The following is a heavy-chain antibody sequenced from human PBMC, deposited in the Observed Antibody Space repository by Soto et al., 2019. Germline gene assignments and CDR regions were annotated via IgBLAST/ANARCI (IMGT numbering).Heavy chain of an antibody. CDR3: ARTGYGDHFDY. CDR2: THDSGII. CDR1: GGSMSHYH. V-gene: IGHV4-59*01. J-gene: IGHJ4*02. Sequence: QVQLQESGPGLVKPSETLSLTCTVSGGSMSHYHWCWIRQSPGKGLEFIGYTHDSGIINYNPSLLSRVAISLDTSKNQFSLKLTSVTAADTALSYCARTGYGDHFDYWGRGTLVTVSS. D-gene: IGHD5-18*01.